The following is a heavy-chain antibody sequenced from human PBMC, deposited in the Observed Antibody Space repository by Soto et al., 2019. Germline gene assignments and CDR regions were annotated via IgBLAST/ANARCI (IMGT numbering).Heavy chain of an antibody. J-gene: IGHJ4*02. CDR1: CYTFTSYG. Sequence: ASVKVSCKASCYTFTSYGISWLRQAPGQGLEWIGWISAYNGNTNYAQKLQGRVTMTTDTSTSTAYMELRSLRSDDTAVYYCARKGYSGYDSIWGQGTLVTVSS. CDR2: ISAYNGNT. CDR3: ARKGYSGYDSI. D-gene: IGHD5-12*01. V-gene: IGHV1-18*01.